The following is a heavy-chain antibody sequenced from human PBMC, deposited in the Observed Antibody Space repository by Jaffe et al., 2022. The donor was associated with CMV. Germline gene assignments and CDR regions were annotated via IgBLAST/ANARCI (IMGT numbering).Heavy chain of an antibody. CDR1: GGSISSYY. CDR2: IYYSGST. CDR3: ARIKPQGKKYSSSSSAAFDI. V-gene: IGHV4-59*01. J-gene: IGHJ3*02. Sequence: QVQLQESGPGLVKPSETLSLTCTVSGGSISSYYWSWIRQPPGKGLEWIGYIYYSGSTNYNPSLKSRVTISVDTSKNQFSLKLSSVTAADTAVYYCARIKPQGKKYSSSSSAAFDIWGQGTMVTVSS. D-gene: IGHD6-6*01.